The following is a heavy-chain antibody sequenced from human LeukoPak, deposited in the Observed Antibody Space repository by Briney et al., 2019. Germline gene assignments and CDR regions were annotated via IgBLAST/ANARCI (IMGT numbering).Heavy chain of an antibody. CDR1: GYSFTSYW. J-gene: IGHJ4*02. CDR2: IYPGDSDT. V-gene: IGHV5-51*01. CDR3: ARGYYYDSSGYRTLDY. Sequence: GESLKISCKGSGYSFTSYWIGWVRQIPGKGLEWMGIIYPGDSDTRYSPSFQGQVTISADKSISTAYLQWSSLKASDTAMYYCARGYYYDSSGYRTLDYWGQGTLVTVSS. D-gene: IGHD3-22*01.